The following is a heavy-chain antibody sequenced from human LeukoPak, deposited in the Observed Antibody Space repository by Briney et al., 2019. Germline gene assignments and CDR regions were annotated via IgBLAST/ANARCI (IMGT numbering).Heavy chain of an antibody. J-gene: IGHJ4*02. CDR2: INHSGST. CDR1: GGSFSGYY. D-gene: IGHD1-1*01. Sequence: KPSETLSLTCAVYGGSFSGYYWSWIRQPPGKGLEWIGEINHSGSTNYNPSLKSRVTISVDTSKNQFSLKLSSVTAADTAVYYCASSQTERFGYWGQGTLVTVSS. V-gene: IGHV4-34*01. CDR3: ASSQTERFGY.